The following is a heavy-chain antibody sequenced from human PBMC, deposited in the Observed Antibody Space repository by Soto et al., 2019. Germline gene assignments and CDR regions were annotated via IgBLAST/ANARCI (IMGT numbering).Heavy chain of an antibody. CDR3: ATLRYSSSWYVLDY. J-gene: IGHJ4*02. Sequence: QVQLVQSGAEVKKPGSSVKVSCKASGGTFSSYTISWVRQAPGQGLEWMGRIIPILGIANYAQKFQGRVTITEDKSTSTAYMELSSLRSEDTAVYYCATLRYSSSWYVLDYWGQGTLVTVSS. D-gene: IGHD6-13*01. CDR2: IIPILGIA. V-gene: IGHV1-69*02. CDR1: GGTFSSYT.